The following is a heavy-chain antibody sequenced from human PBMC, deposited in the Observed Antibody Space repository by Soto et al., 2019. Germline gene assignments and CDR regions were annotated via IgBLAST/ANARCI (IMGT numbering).Heavy chain of an antibody. CDR1: GGSVSSSDCY. CDR2: IYYSGRT. J-gene: IGHJ5*02. Sequence: SETLSLTCTVSGGSVSSSDCYWGWIRQPPGKGLEWIGRIYYSGRTYYSPSLMSRVTISIDTSKNQFSLRLSSVTAADTAVYYCARQREYTGYDYVGNWFDPWGQGTLVTVSS. CDR3: ARQREYTGYDYVGNWFDP. V-gene: IGHV4-39*01. D-gene: IGHD5-12*01.